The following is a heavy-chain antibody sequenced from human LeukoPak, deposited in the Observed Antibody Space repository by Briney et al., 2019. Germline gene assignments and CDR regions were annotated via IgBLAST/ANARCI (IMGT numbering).Heavy chain of an antibody. CDR2: INPGGGST. Sequence: ASVKVSCKASGYTFTSYYTHWVRQAPGQGPEWMGVINPGGGSTIYAQKFQGRVTMTRDTSTSTIYVDLSSLRSEDTAVYYCARDTGFWSGYSGYGMDVWGQGTTVTVSS. J-gene: IGHJ6*02. CDR3: ARDTGFWSGYSGYGMDV. V-gene: IGHV1-46*01. D-gene: IGHD3-3*01. CDR1: GYTFTSYY.